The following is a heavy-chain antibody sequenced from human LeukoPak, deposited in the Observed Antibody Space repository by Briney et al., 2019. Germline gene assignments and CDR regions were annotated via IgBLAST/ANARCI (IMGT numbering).Heavy chain of an antibody. CDR1: GYTFTSLD. J-gene: IGHJ4*02. D-gene: IGHD5-12*01. CDR3: ASSGSGYDPYYFDY. V-gene: IGHV1-8*02. Sequence: GASVKVSCKTSGYTFTSLDINWVRQATGQGLEWMGWINPNSGNRGYAQQFQGRVTMTRDTSTSTVYMELSSLRSEDTAVYYCASSGSGYDPYYFDYWGQGTLVTVSS. CDR2: INPNSGNR.